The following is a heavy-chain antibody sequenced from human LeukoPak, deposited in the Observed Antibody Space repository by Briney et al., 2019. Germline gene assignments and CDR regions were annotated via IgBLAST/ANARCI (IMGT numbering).Heavy chain of an antibody. J-gene: IGHJ6*02. CDR1: GFTFSSSG. CDR2: IWYDGSNK. V-gene: IGHV3-33*01. Sequence: HAGGSLRLSCAASGFTFSSSGMHWVRQAPGTGLGWVAVIWYDGSNKYYADSVKGRFTISTDNSKTTLYLQMNSLRAEDMAVYYCASYLDAAAYYYYGMDVWGQGTTVTVSS. D-gene: IGHD6-13*01. CDR3: ASYLDAAAYYYYGMDV.